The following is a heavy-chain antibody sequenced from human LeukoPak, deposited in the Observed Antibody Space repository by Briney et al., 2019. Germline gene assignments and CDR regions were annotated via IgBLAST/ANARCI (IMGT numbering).Heavy chain of an antibody. D-gene: IGHD3-22*01. CDR1: GGSISSSSYY. CDR2: IYYSGST. V-gene: IGHV4-39*01. CDR3: ARENYYDSSPHDY. Sequence: PSETLPLTCTVSGGSISSSSYYWGWIRQPPGKGLEWIGSIYYSGSTYYNPSLKSRVTISVDTSKNQFSLKLSSVTAADTAVYYCARENYYDSSPHDYWGQGTLVTVSS. J-gene: IGHJ4*02.